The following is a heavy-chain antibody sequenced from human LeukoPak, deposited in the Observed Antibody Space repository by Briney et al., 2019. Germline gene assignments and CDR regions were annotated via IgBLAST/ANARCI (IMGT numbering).Heavy chain of an antibody. D-gene: IGHD2-15*01. Sequence: ASVKVSCKVSGYTLTELSMHWVRQAPGQGLEWMGWINPNSGGTNYAQKFQGRVTMTRDTSISTAYMELSRLRSDDTTVYYCAREVVVVVAATSWYYYYMDVWGKGTTVTISS. CDR3: AREVVVVVAATSWYYYYMDV. J-gene: IGHJ6*03. CDR2: INPNSGGT. CDR1: GYTLTELS. V-gene: IGHV1-2*02.